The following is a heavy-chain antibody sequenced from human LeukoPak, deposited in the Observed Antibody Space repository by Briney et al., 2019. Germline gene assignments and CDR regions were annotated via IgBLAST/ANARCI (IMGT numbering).Heavy chain of an antibody. Sequence: ASVKVSCKASGYTFTGYYMHWVRQAPGQGLEWMGWINPNSGGTNYAQKFQGRVTMTRDTSISTAYMELSRLRSDDTAVYYCARERYCSSTSGKCVGYYGMDVWGQGTTVTVS. CDR2: INPNSGGT. CDR3: ARERYCSSTSGKCVGYYGMDV. V-gene: IGHV1-2*02. D-gene: IGHD2-2*01. CDR1: GYTFTGYY. J-gene: IGHJ6*02.